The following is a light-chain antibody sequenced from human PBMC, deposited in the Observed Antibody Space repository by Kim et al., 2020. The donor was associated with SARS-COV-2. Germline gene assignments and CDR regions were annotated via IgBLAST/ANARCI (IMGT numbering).Light chain of an antibody. J-gene: IGLJ3*02. CDR2: YDN. CDR1: RSNIGSYS. Sequence: QSVLTQPPSASGTPGQRVTISCSGSRSNIGSYSVNWYQQVPGTAPQLLIYYDNHRPSGVPDRVSGSKSGTSASLAISGLQSEDEADYYCAAWDDSLDGPVFGGGTKLTVL. CDR3: AAWDDSLDGPV. V-gene: IGLV1-44*01.